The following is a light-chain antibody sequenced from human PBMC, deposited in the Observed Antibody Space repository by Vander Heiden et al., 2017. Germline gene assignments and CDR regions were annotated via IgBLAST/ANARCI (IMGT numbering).Light chain of an antibody. CDR3: QQYNSWPWT. Sequence: DILVTQSPATLSAAPGERVTLSCRASQSVRTNSAWYQQKPGQPPRVLIFGASTRATGIPARFTGSGSETEFTLTISSLQSEDFAHYFCQQYNSWPWTFGQGTKVQL. V-gene: IGKV3-15*01. CDR2: GAS. J-gene: IGKJ1*01. CDR1: QSVRTN.